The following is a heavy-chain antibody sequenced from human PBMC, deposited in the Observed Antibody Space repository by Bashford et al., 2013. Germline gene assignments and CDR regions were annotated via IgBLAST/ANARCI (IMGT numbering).Heavy chain of an antibody. V-gene: IGHV3-23*01. J-gene: IGHJ6*02. CDR3: AKDRATGTLYHYYSMDV. Sequence: VRQAPGKGLEWVSGISSSGGSTYYGDSVRGRFTVSRDDSRNTLYLQMISLRAEDTAVYFCAKDRATGTLYHYYSMDVWGQGTTVTVSS. CDR2: ISSSGGST. D-gene: IGHD4-17*01.